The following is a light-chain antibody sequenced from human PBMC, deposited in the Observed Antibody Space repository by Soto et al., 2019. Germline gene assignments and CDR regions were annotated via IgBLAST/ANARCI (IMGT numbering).Light chain of an antibody. Sequence: DIQMTQSPSSLSASVGDRVTITCRASQSISSYLNWYQQKPGKAPKLLIYAASSLQIGVPSRFSGSGSGTDFTLTISSLQPEDFATYYCQQSYSTPRVTFGPGTKVDIK. J-gene: IGKJ3*01. CDR3: QQSYSTPRVT. CDR1: QSISSY. V-gene: IGKV1-39*01. CDR2: AAS.